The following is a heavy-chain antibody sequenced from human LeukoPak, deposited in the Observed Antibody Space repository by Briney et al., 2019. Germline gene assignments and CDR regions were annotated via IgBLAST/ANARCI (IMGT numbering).Heavy chain of an antibody. J-gene: IGHJ3*02. CDR1: RFTFSNYF. Sequence: GGSLRLSCAASRFTFSNYFMHWVRQAPGKGLEWVADIASDGSHTFYVESVKGRFTISRDNSKNTLYLQMNSLRAEDTAVYFCARERQDTVIHSGAFDIWGQGTMVTVSS. V-gene: IGHV3-30*04. D-gene: IGHD2-21*02. CDR2: IASDGSHT. CDR3: ARERQDTVIHSGAFDI.